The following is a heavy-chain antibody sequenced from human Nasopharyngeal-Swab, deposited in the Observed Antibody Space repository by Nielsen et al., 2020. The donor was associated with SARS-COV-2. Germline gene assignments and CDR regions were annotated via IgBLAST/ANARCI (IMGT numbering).Heavy chain of an antibody. CDR1: SGSITSGNYN. CDR2: IHYGGTT. V-gene: IGHV4-39*07. CDR3: ARDSIYYNYKDV. Sequence: GSLRLSCTVSSGSITSGNYNWDWIRQPPGKGLEWIGSIHYGGTTYYNSSLKSRVTISIDTSKSQFSLNLYSVTAADTAVYYCARDSIYYNYKDVWGKGTTVTVSS. D-gene: IGHD3-16*01. J-gene: IGHJ6*04.